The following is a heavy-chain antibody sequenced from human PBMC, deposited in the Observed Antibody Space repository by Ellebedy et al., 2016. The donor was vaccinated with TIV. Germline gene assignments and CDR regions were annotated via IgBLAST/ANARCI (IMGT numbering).Heavy chain of an antibody. CDR3: ARGSYGGNSGY. D-gene: IGHD2-15*01. Sequence: MPSETLSLTCNVSGGPISSYYWTWIRQPPGKGLEWIGYIYYTGSTSYNPSLKSRVTISVDMSKNQFSLKLSSVTAADTAVYYCARGSYGGNSGYWGQGTLVTVSS. CDR1: GGPISSYY. V-gene: IGHV4-59*01. CDR2: IYYTGST. J-gene: IGHJ4*02.